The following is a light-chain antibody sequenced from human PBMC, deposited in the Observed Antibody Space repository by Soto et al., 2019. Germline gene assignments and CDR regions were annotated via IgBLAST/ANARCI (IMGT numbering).Light chain of an antibody. J-gene: IGKJ1*01. CDR3: QQRSNWPPT. V-gene: IGKV3-11*01. Sequence: ELVLTQAPATLSLYPGERATLSCRASQSVSSYLAWYQQKPGQAPRLLIYDASNRATGIPARFSGSGSGTNFTLTISSLEPEDFAVYYCQQRSNWPPTFGQGTKVDIK. CDR1: QSVSSY. CDR2: DAS.